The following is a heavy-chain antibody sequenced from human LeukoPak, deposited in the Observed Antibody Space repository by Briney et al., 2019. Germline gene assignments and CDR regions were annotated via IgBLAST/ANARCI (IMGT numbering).Heavy chain of an antibody. J-gene: IGHJ6*02. V-gene: IGHV3-30*18. CDR2: ISYDGSNK. CDR1: GFTFSSYG. Sequence: GGSLRLSCAASGFTFSSYGMHWVRQAPGKGLEWVAVISYDGSNKYYTDSVKGRFTISRDNSKNTLYPQMNSLRAEDTAVYYCAKSGYSSSYYGMDVWGQGTTVTVSS. CDR3: AKSGYSSSYYGMDV. D-gene: IGHD6-6*01.